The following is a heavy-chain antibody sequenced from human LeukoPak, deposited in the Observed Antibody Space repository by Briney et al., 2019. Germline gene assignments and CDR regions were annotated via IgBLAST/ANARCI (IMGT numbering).Heavy chain of an antibody. V-gene: IGHV4-39*07. CDR2: IYYSGST. D-gene: IGHD2-8*01. CDR1: GGSISSSSYY. J-gene: IGHJ6*03. CDR3: ARVRTIGAVVNYYYYYMDV. Sequence: PSETLSLTCTVSGGSISSSSYYWGWIRQPPGKGLEWIGSIYYSGSTNYNPSLKSRVTISVDTSKNQFSLKLSSVTAADTAVYYCARVRTIGAVVNYYYYYMDVWGKGTTVTVSS.